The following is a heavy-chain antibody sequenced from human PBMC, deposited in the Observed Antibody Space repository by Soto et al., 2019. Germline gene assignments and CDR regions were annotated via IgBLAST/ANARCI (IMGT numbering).Heavy chain of an antibody. CDR1: GYTFTSYG. CDR3: VRRHVSATGIDWFDP. Sequence: SVQVSCQASGYTFTSYGIHWVRQAPGQRLEWMGWINAANGDTKYSPKFQGRVTITRDTSASTAYMELSSLRSEDTAVYYCVRRHVSATGIDWFDPWGQGTLVTVS. CDR2: INAANGDT. J-gene: IGHJ5*02. D-gene: IGHD6-13*01. V-gene: IGHV1-3*01.